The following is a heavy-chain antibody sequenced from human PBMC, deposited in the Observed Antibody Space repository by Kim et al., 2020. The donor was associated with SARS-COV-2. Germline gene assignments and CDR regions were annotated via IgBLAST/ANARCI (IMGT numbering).Heavy chain of an antibody. CDR1: GGSISSGGYY. D-gene: IGHD3-22*01. CDR2: IYYSGST. CDR3: ARGQGLITMIVVVVGAFDY. Sequence: SETLSLTCTVSGGSISSGGYYWSWIRQHPGKGLEWIGYIYYSGSTYYNPSLKSRITISVYTSKNQFSLKLSSVTAAATAVYYCARGQGLITMIVVVVGAFDYWGQGTLVTVSS. J-gene: IGHJ4*02. V-gene: IGHV4-31*03.